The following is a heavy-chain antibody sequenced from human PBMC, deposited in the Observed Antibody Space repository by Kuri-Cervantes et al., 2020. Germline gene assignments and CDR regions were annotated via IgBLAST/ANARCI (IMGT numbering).Heavy chain of an antibody. V-gene: IGHV1-46*01. CDR1: GYTLTNDY. CDR3: ARAPAGIAARPLDY. CDR2: ISPGGDTT. D-gene: IGHD6-6*01. Sequence: ASVKVSCKASGYTLTNDYIYWVRQAPGQGLEWMGIISPGGDTTKYAQKFQGRVTMTTDTSTGTVYMELRSLTSDDTAVYYCARAPAGIAARPLDYWGRGTLVTVSS. J-gene: IGHJ4*02.